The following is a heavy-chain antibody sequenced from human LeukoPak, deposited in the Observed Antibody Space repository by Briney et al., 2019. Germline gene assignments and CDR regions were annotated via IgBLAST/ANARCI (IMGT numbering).Heavy chain of an antibody. Sequence: SVKVSCKASGYTFTGYYMHWVRQAPGQGLEWMGWINPNSGGTNYAQKFQGRVTMTRDTSISTAYMELSRLRSDDTAVYYCARAEHSGYYYSNDAFDIWGQGTMVTVSS. CDR2: INPNSGGT. CDR1: GYTFTGYY. V-gene: IGHV1-2*02. D-gene: IGHD3-22*01. CDR3: ARAEHSGYYYSNDAFDI. J-gene: IGHJ3*02.